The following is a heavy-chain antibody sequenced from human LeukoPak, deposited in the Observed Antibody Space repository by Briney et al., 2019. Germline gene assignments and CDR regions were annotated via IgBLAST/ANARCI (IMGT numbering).Heavy chain of an antibody. Sequence: PGGSLRLSCAASGFTFSSYAMHWVRQAPGKGLEWVAVISYDGSNKYYADSVKGRFTISRDNSKNTLYLQMNSLRAEDTAVYYCARDIHRYYGDYWGQGTLVTVSS. CDR3: ARDIHRYYGDY. CDR2: ISYDGSNK. J-gene: IGHJ4*02. CDR1: GFTFSSYA. V-gene: IGHV3-30-3*01. D-gene: IGHD3-3*01.